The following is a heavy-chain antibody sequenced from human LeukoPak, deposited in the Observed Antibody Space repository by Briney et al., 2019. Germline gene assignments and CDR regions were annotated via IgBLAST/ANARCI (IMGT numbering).Heavy chain of an antibody. CDR2: ISGSGDNT. CDR3: VRAPGPAAPFDY. J-gene: IGHJ4*02. D-gene: IGHD2-2*01. Sequence: PGGSLRLSCAASGFMFRNHGMNWVRQAPGKGLEWLSTISGSGDNTYYADSVKGRFTVSRDNSKNTLYLQMNSLRAEDTAVYYCVRAPGPAAPFDYWGQGILVTVSP. CDR1: GFMFRNHG. V-gene: IGHV3-23*01.